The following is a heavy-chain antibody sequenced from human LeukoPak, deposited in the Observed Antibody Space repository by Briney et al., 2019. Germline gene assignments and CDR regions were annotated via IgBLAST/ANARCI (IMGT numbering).Heavy chain of an antibody. J-gene: IGHJ4*02. CDR1: GYTFTGYY. CDR2: INPNTGDT. CDR3: AVAPGDY. Sequence: GASVKVSCKASGYTFTGYYMHWVRQAPGQGLEWMGWINPNTGDTHYAQKFQGRVTLTRDTSITTVYMELSRLTSDDKAIFYCAVAPGDYWGQGTLVTVSS. V-gene: IGHV1-2*02. D-gene: IGHD2-21*01.